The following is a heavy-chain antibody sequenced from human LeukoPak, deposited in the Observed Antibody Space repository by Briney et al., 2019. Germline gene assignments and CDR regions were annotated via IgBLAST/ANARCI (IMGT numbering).Heavy chain of an antibody. CDR2: IIPIFGTA. CDR1: GGTFSSYA. Sequence: SVKLSCKASGGTFSSYAISWVRQAPGQGLEWMGRIIPIFGTANYAQKFQGRVTITTDESTSTAYMELSSLRSEDTAVYYCARVAYGDYELNWFDPWGQGTLVTVSS. V-gene: IGHV1-69*05. D-gene: IGHD4-17*01. CDR3: ARVAYGDYELNWFDP. J-gene: IGHJ5*02.